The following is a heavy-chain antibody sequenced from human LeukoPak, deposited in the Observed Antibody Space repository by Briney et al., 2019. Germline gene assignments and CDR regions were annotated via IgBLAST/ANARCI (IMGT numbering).Heavy chain of an antibody. CDR2: ISAYNGNT. V-gene: IGHV1-18*01. CDR1: GYTFTSYG. CDR3: ARVLLWFGEFQLGGAIPGDLYYYGMDV. J-gene: IGHJ6*02. D-gene: IGHD3-10*01. Sequence: ASVKVSCKAPGYTFTSYGISWVRQAPGQGLEWMGWISAYNGNTNYAQKLQGRVTMTTDTSTSTAYMELRSLRSDDTAVYYCARVLLWFGEFQLGGAIPGDLYYYGMDVWGQGTTVTVSS.